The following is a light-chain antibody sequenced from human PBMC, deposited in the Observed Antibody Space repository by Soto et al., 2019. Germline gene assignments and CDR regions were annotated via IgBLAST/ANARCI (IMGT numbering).Light chain of an antibody. CDR2: DAS. V-gene: IGKV1-5*01. CDR1: QSISIW. CDR3: QQYNSSPWT. J-gene: IGKJ1*01. Sequence: DIPMTQSPSTLSGSVGDRVTITCRASQSISIWLAWYQQKPGKAPKLLIYDASSLESGVPSRFSGSGSGTEFTLTISSLQPDDFATYYCQQYNSSPWTFGQGTKVEIK.